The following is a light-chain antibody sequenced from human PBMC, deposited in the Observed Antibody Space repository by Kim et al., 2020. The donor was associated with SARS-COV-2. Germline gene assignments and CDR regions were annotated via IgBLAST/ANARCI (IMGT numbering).Light chain of an antibody. CDR3: QAWDSSTVI. J-gene: IGLJ2*01. CDR2: QDA. CDR1: KLDNKY. Sequence: VSPGQTASITCSGDKLDNKYVSWYQQKPGQSPVLVIYQDAERPSGIPVRFSGSISGNTATLTITGTQAMDEADYYCQAWDSSTVIFGGGTQLTVL. V-gene: IGLV3-1*01.